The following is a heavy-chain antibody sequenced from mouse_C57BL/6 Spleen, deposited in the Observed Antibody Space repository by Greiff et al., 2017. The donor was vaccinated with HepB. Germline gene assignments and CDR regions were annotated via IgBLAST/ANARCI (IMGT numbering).Heavy chain of an antibody. CDR1: GYTFTSYW. Sequence: VQLQQPGAELVKPGASVKMSCKASGYTFTSYWITWVKQRPGQGLEWIGDIYPGSGSTNYNEKFKSKATLTVDTSSSTAYMQLSSLTSEDSAVYDCARTGSSPAWFAYWGQGTLVTVSA. J-gene: IGHJ3*01. CDR3: ARTGSSPAWFAY. D-gene: IGHD1-1*01. V-gene: IGHV1-55*01. CDR2: IYPGSGST.